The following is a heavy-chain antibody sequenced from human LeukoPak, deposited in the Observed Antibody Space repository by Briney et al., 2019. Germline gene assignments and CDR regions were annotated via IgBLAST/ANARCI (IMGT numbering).Heavy chain of an antibody. CDR2: IYYSGST. D-gene: IGHD1-26*01. V-gene: IGHV4-39*01. CDR1: GGSISSSSYY. Sequence: SETLSLTCTVSGGSISSSSYYWGWIRQPPGKGLEWIGSIYYSGSTYYNPSLKSRVTISVDTSKNQFSLKLSSVTAADTAVYYCARHPAYSGSYLGYFDYWGQGTLVTVSS. J-gene: IGHJ4*02. CDR3: ARHPAYSGSYLGYFDY.